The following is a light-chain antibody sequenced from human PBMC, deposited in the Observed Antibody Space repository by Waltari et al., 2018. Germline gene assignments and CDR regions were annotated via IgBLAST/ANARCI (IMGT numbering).Light chain of an antibody. Sequence: EIVMTQSPATLSVSPGERATLPCRARQSVSSNLAWYQQKPGQAPRLLIYGASTRATGIPARFSGSGSGTEFTLTISSMQSEDFAVYHCQQYNNWPPWTFGQGTKVEIK. J-gene: IGKJ1*01. CDR3: QQYNNWPPWT. CDR2: GAS. CDR1: QSVSSN. V-gene: IGKV3-15*01.